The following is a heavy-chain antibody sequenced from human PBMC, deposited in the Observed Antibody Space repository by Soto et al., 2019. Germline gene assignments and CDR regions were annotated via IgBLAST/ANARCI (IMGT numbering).Heavy chain of an antibody. CDR3: ARGPAGTLKYYYYGMDV. CDR1: GGSFSSYA. CDR2: IIPIFGTA. V-gene: IGHV1-69*13. D-gene: IGHD1-1*01. Sequence: SVKVSSKASGGSFSSYAISWVRQAPGQGLEWMGGIIPIFGTANYAQKFQGRVTITADESTSTAYMELSSLRSEDTAVYYCARGPAGTLKYYYYGMDVWGQGTTVTVSS. J-gene: IGHJ6*02.